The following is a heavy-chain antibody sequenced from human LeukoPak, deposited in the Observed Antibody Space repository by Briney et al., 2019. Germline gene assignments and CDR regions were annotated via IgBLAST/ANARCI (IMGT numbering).Heavy chain of an antibody. CDR3: ARRGAPSKLYYFDS. CDR1: SASVTTHY. V-gene: IGHV4-59*08. D-gene: IGHD1-26*01. CDR2: VSKTGNT. Sequence: SETLSLTCTVSSASVTTHYWAWIRQPPGKGLEGIGFVSKTGNTNYNPSLKSRVTISADTSKNIFSLKLRTLTAADTAVYFCARRGAPSKLYYFDSWGPGTLVIVSS. J-gene: IGHJ4*02.